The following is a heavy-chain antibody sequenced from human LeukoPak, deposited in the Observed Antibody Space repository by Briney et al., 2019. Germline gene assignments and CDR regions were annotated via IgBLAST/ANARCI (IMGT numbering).Heavy chain of an antibody. Sequence: GGSLRLSCAASGFTFSNAWMNWVRQAPGKGLEWVGRIKSKTDGGTTDYAAPVKGRFTISRDDSKNTLYLQMNSLKTEDTAVYYCTTGLRFLEWLSLDYYGMDVWGQGTTVTVSS. V-gene: IGHV3-15*07. CDR2: IKSKTDGGTT. CDR3: TTGLRFLEWLSLDYYGMDV. CDR1: GFTFSNAW. J-gene: IGHJ6*02. D-gene: IGHD3-3*01.